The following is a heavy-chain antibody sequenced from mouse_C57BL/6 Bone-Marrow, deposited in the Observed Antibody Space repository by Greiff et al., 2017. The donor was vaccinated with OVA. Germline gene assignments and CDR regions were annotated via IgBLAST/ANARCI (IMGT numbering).Heavy chain of an antibody. CDR1: GYTFTDYN. D-gene: IGHD1-1*01. V-gene: IGHV1-22*01. J-gene: IGHJ1*03. CDR3: ARGLLRNFDV. Sequence: VQLKQSGPELVKPGASVKMSCKASGYTFTDYNMHWVKQSHGKSLEWIGYINPNNGGTSYNQKFKGKATLTVNKSSSTAYMELRSLTSEDSAVYYCARGLLRNFDVWGTGTTVTVSS. CDR2: INPNNGGT.